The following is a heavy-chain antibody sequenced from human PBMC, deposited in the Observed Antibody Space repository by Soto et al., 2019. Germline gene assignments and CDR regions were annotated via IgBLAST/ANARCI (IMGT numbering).Heavy chain of an antibody. CDR3: ARAPAAAGTPYYYYYGMDV. D-gene: IGHD6-13*01. V-gene: IGHV1-69*13. J-gene: IGHJ6*02. CDR1: GGTFSSYA. Sequence: GASVKVSCKASGGTFSSYAISWVRQAPGQGLEWMGGIIPIFGTANYAQKFQGRVTITADESTSTAYMELSSLRSEDTAVYYCARAPAAAGTPYYYYYGMDVWGQGTTVTVSS. CDR2: IIPIFGTA.